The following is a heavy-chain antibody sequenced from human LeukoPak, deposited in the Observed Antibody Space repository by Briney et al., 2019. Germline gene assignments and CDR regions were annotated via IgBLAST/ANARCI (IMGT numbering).Heavy chain of an antibody. J-gene: IGHJ4*02. Sequence: GGSLRLSCAASGFTFRSYAMSWVRQAPGKGLEWVSGISGLGDSTYYADSVKGRFTISRDNSKNTLYLQMNSLRAEDTAVYYCAKGAKLWKTYYFDYWGQGTLVTVSS. CDR3: AKGAKLWKTYYFDY. CDR2: ISGLGDST. CDR1: GFTFRSYA. V-gene: IGHV3-23*01. D-gene: IGHD5-18*01.